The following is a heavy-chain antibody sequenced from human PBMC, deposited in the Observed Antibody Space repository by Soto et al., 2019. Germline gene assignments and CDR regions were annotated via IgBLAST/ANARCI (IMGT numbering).Heavy chain of an antibody. Sequence: SETLSLTCAVSGGSISSGGYSWSWIRQPPGKGLEWIGYIYHSGSTYYNPSLKSRVTISVDRSKNQFSLKLSSVTAADTAVYYCARVVKSIAVAGRQNWFDPWGQGTLVTVSS. J-gene: IGHJ5*02. D-gene: IGHD6-19*01. CDR2: IYHSGST. CDR1: GGSISSGGYS. CDR3: ARVVKSIAVAGRQNWFDP. V-gene: IGHV4-30-2*01.